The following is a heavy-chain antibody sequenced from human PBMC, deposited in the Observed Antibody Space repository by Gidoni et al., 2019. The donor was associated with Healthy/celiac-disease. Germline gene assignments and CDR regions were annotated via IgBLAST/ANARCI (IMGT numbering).Heavy chain of an antibody. CDR2: IWYDGSNK. V-gene: IGHV3-33*01. CDR1: GFTFSRYV. J-gene: IGHJ6*02. D-gene: IGHD2-15*01. Sequence: QVQLVESGGGVVQPGRSLRLSCAASGFTFSRYVMQWVRQAPGKGLEWVAVIWYDGSNKYYADSVKGRFTISRDNSKNTLYLQMNSLRAEDTAVYYCARGSDDPMDYYGMDVWGQGTTVTVSS. CDR3: ARGSDDPMDYYGMDV.